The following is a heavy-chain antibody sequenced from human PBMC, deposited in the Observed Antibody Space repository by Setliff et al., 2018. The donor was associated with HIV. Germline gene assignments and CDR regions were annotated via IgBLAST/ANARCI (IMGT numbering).Heavy chain of an antibody. V-gene: IGHV3-30*02. CDR1: GFTFSNYG. Sequence: GSLRLSCATSGFTFSNYGMHWVRQAPGKGLEWVTFIHYDGRDQYYADSVKGRFTISRDSSKNTLSLQMSSLRAEDTALYYCATGGMAAAGPGGGHGLDVWGQGTTVTVSS. D-gene: IGHD6-13*01. J-gene: IGHJ6*02. CDR2: IHYDGRDQ. CDR3: ATGGMAAAGPGGGHGLDV.